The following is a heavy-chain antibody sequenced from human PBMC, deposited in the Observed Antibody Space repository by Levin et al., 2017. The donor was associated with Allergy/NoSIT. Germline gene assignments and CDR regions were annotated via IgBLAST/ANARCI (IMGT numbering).Heavy chain of an antibody. CDR1: GFTFSDYY. CDR2: FSSSSFYT. CDR3: ARVWLRGVYDAFDI. Sequence: NAGGSLRLSCAASGFTFSDYYMSWIRQAPGKGLEWVSYFSSSSFYTNYADSVKGRFTISRDNAKNSLYLQMNSLRAEDTAVYYCARVWLRGVYDAFDIWGQGTMVTVSS. V-gene: IGHV3-11*03. D-gene: IGHD3-10*01. J-gene: IGHJ3*02.